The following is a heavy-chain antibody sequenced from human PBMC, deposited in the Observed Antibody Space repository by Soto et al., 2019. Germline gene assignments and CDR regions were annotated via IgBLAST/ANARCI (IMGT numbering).Heavy chain of an antibody. Sequence: EVQVVESGGGLVKPGGSLRLSCVASGFNFSNYGMNWVRQAPGKGLEWVSSISSSRSYISYADSMKGRFTISRDNAKNSVYLQMDSLRAQDTAVYYCARSDCTSTNCYVVWFDPWGQGTLVTVSS. V-gene: IGHV3-21*01. D-gene: IGHD2-2*01. CDR2: ISSSRSYI. J-gene: IGHJ5*02. CDR1: GFNFSNYG. CDR3: ARSDCTSTNCYVVWFDP.